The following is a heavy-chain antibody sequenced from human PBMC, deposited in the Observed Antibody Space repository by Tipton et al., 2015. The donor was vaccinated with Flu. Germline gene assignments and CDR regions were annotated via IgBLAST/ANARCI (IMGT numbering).Heavy chain of an antibody. Sequence: GSLRLSCAASGFTFGTYGMHWVRQAPGKGLEWVAFIGSDGTNKYFADSVKGRFTISRDNAKNSLYLQMNNLRAEDTALYYCAKDVSINWPPGNWFDPWGQGTLVTVSS. CDR1: GFTFGTYG. D-gene: IGHD6-13*01. V-gene: IGHV3-30*02. J-gene: IGHJ5*02. CDR3: AKDVSINWPPGNWFDP. CDR2: IGSDGTNK.